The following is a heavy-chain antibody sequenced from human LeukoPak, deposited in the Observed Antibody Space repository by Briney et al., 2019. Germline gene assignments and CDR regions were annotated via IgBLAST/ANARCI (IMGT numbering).Heavy chain of an antibody. V-gene: IGHV3-21*01. J-gene: IGHJ4*02. CDR2: ISGSNSYI. CDR3: ARALTTLTYEGY. CDR1: GFTFDSSA. Sequence: GGSLRLSCAASGFTFDSSAMSWVRRAPGKGLEWVSSISGSNSYIFYADSVKGRFTVSRDNAKDSLYLQMNSLRAEDTAVYYCARALTTLTYEGYWGQGTLVTVSS. D-gene: IGHD1-1*01.